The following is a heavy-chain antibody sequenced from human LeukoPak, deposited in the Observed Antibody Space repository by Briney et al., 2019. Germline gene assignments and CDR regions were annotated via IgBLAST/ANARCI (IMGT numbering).Heavy chain of an antibody. V-gene: IGHV3-53*01. CDR1: GFTFSSYS. CDR2: IHSGGSV. D-gene: IGHD6-13*01. CDR3: AASIAAAGDFNY. J-gene: IGHJ4*02. Sequence: PGGSLRLSCAASGFTFSSYSMNWVRQAPGKGLEWVSFIHSGGSVYYADSVKGRITISRDNSKNTLYLQMNSLRAEDTAVYYCAASIAAAGDFNYWGQGTLVTVSS.